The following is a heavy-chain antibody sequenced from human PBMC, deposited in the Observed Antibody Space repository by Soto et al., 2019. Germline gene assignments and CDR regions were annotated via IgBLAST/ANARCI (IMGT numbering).Heavy chain of an antibody. V-gene: IGHV4-59*01. CDR1: GCSISSYY. CDR2: IYYSGST. J-gene: IGHJ3*02. CDR3: ARMEDYAGAFDI. Sequence: SETLSLTCTFSGCSISSYYWSWIRQPPGKGLEWIGYIYYSGSTNYNPSLKSRVTISVDTSKNQFSLKLSSVTAADTAVYYCARMEDYAGAFDIWGQGTMVTVSS. D-gene: IGHD4-17*01.